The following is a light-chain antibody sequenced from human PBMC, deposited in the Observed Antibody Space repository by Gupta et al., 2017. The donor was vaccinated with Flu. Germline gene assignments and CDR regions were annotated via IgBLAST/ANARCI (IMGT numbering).Light chain of an antibody. CDR2: CAS. CDR1: QSVSSNS. V-gene: IGKV3-20*01. Sequence: EIVFTQSPGTLSLSPGATATLSCTANQSVSSNSLAWYQQKPGQAPRLLIFCASSRTTGIPDRFSGSGSGTDFTLTISRLEPEDFAVYCCQQYGSSPFTFGHGTKVEIK. J-gene: IGKJ3*01. CDR3: QQYGSSPFT.